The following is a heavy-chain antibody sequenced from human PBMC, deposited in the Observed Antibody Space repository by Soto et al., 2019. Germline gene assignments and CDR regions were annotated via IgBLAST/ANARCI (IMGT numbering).Heavy chain of an antibody. CDR1: GGSMSSYY. CDR2: VYSSGGT. J-gene: IGHJ5*02. CDR3: ARGQRFSDWFDP. Sequence: QVHLQQSGPGLVNPSEPLSLTCTVSGGSMSSYYWTWIRQPAGKGLEWIWRVYSSGGTHYNPSLKSRVTISIDTSKNQFSLRLLSVTDADTAVYYCARGQRFSDWFDPWGQGTLVTVSS. D-gene: IGHD3-3*01. V-gene: IGHV4-4*07.